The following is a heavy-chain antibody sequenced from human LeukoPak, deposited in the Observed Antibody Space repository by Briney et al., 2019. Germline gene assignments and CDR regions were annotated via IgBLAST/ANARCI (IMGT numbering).Heavy chain of an antibody. V-gene: IGHV4-34*01. CDR3: ARQDIVLMAYASYFDY. CDR1: GGSFSGYY. CDR2: INHSGST. J-gene: IGHJ4*02. D-gene: IGHD2-8*01. Sequence: SETLSLTCAVYGGSFSGYYWSWIRQPPGKGLEWIGEINHSGSTNYNPSLKSRVTISVDTSKNQFSLKLSSVTAADTAVYYCARQDIVLMAYASYFDYWGQGTLVTVSS.